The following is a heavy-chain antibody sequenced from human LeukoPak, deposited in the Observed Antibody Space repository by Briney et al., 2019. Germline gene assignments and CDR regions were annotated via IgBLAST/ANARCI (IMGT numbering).Heavy chain of an antibody. CDR3: AREDYYGSGSYYKPYGMDV. CDR2: IWYDGSNK. J-gene: IGHJ6*04. D-gene: IGHD3-10*01. CDR1: GSTFSSYG. Sequence: GRSLRLSCAASGSTFSSYGMHWVRQAPGKGLEWVAVIWYDGSNKYYADSVKGRFTISRDNSKNTLYLQMNSLRAEDTAVYYCAREDYYGSGSYYKPYGMDVWGKGTTVTVSS. V-gene: IGHV3-33*01.